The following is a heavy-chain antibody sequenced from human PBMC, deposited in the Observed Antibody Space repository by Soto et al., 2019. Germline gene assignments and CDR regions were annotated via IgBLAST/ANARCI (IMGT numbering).Heavy chain of an antibody. CDR2: ISYDGSNK. Sequence: GGSLRLSCAASGFTFSSYGMHWVRQAPGKGLEWVAVISYDGSNKYYADSVKGRFTISRDNSKNTLYLQMNSLRAEDTAVYYCAKDRASSSAGYGMDVWGQGTTVTVSS. J-gene: IGHJ6*02. D-gene: IGHD6-6*01. V-gene: IGHV3-30*18. CDR1: GFTFSSYG. CDR3: AKDRASSSAGYGMDV.